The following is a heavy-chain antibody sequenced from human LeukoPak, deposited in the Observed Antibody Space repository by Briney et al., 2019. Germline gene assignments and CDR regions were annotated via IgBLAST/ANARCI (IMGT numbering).Heavy chain of an antibody. J-gene: IGHJ4*02. V-gene: IGHV1-69*04. CDR1: GGTFSSYA. CDR3: ASISDFDY. CDR2: IIPILGIA. Sequence: SVKVSCKASGGTFSSYAISWVRQAPGQGLEWMGRIIPILGIANYAQKFQGRVTITADKSTSTAYMELSSLRSEDTAVYCCASISDFDYWGQGTLVTVSS.